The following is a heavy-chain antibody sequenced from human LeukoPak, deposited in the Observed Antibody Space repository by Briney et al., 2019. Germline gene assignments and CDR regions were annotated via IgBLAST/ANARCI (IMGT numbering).Heavy chain of an antibody. J-gene: IGHJ6*02. CDR3: ARDQRLGYCSGGSCRGMDV. V-gene: IGHV3-53*01. CDR1: GFTVSSNY. Sequence: GGSLRLSCAASGFTVSSNYMSWVRQAPGKGLEWVSVIYSGGSTYYADSVKGRFTISRDNSKNSLYLQMNSLRAEDTAVYYCARDQRLGYCSGGSCRGMDVWGQGTTVTVSS. D-gene: IGHD2-15*01. CDR2: IYSGGST.